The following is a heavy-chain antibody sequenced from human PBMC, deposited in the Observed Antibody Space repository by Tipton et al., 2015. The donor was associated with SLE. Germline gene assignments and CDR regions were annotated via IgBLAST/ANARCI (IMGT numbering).Heavy chain of an antibody. J-gene: IGHJ2*01. CDR2: IYYTGTT. V-gene: IGHV4-39*07. Sequence: TLSLTCTVSGGSISNTDCYWGWLRQTPGKGLQWIGSIYYTGTTYYNPSLKSRVTMSVDTSKNHFSLKLISVTAADTAVYYCAREFLNPVTTVHYYFDLWGRGTLVTVSS. D-gene: IGHD4-11*01. CDR3: AREFLNPVTTVHYYFDL. CDR1: GGSISNTDCY.